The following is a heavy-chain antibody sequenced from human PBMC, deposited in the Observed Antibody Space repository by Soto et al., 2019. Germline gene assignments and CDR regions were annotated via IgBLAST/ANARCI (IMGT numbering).Heavy chain of an antibody. D-gene: IGHD1-26*01. CDR1: GFTFSSYW. Sequence: LRLSCAASGFTFSSYWMHWVRQTPGKGLVWVSRINSDGSSTSYADSVKGRFTISRDNAKNTLYLQMNSLRAEDTAVYYCSRGKWELLPFDNWGQGTLVTVSS. CDR3: SRGKWELLPFDN. J-gene: IGHJ4*02. CDR2: INSDGSST. V-gene: IGHV3-74*01.